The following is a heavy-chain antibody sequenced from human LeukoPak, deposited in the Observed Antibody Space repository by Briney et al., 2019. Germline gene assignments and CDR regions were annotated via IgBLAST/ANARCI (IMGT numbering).Heavy chain of an antibody. V-gene: IGHV4-4*07. Sequence: PSETLSLTCTVPGGSISSYYWSWLRQPAGKGLEWIGRIYTSGSTNYNPSLKSRVTMSVDTSKNQFSLKLSSVTAADTAVYYCARDRGITIFGVVNRPYYFDYWGQGTLVTVSS. J-gene: IGHJ4*02. D-gene: IGHD3-3*01. CDR1: GGSISSYY. CDR3: ARDRGITIFGVVNRPYYFDY. CDR2: IYTSGST.